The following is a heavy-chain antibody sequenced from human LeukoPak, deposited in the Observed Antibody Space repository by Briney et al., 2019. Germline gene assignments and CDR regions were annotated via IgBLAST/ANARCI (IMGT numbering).Heavy chain of an antibody. CDR2: IDWDDDK. Sequence: TLSLTCTVSGGSISSYYWSWIRQPPGKALEWLARIDWDDDKYYSTSLKTRLTISKDTSKNQVVLTMTNMDPVDTATYYCARMGPELWFGELSNGGAFDIWGQGTMVTVSS. J-gene: IGHJ3*02. CDR3: ARMGPELWFGELSNGGAFDI. CDR1: GGSISSYYW. D-gene: IGHD3-10*01. V-gene: IGHV2-70*11.